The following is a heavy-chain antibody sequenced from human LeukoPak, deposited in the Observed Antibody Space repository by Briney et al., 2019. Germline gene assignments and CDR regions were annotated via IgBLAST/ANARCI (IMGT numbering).Heavy chain of an antibody. D-gene: IGHD3-3*01. CDR2: NSDGSST. J-gene: IGHJ4*02. CDR1: GFTFSSYW. V-gene: IGHV3-74*01. Sequence: GGSLRLSCAASGFTFSSYWMHWVRQAPGKGLVWVSRNSDGSSTSYADSVKGRFTVSRDNSKNTVYVQVNSLRPEDTAVYYCARDLWSDYWRGAFDYWGPGTLVTVSS. CDR3: ARDLWSDYWRGAFDY.